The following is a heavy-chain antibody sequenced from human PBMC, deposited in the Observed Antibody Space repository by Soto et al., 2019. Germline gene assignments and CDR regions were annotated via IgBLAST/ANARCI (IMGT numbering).Heavy chain of an antibody. CDR3: ARDQCFGGGKSCYYFDF. V-gene: IGHV3-30*04. J-gene: IGHJ4*02. D-gene: IGHD3-3*01. CDR1: GFTFTTYA. Sequence: GGALRLSCAASGFTFTTYAIHWVRQAPGKGLEWVAVISNDGRGKYYADSVKGRFTISRDNSKNTLYLQMNSLRSDDTAVYYCARDQCFGGGKSCYYFDFWGQGTLVTVSS. CDR2: ISNDGRGK.